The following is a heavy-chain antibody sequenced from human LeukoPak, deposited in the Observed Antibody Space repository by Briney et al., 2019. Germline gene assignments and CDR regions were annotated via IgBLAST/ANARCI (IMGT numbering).Heavy chain of an antibody. J-gene: IGHJ4*02. D-gene: IGHD6-13*01. CDR2: IKSKTDGGTT. V-gene: IGHV3-15*01. CDR1: GFTFGNAW. Sequence: NAGGSLRLSCAASGFTFGNAWMSWVRQAPGKWLEWVGRIKSKTDGGTTDCAAPVKGRFIISRDDSKNTLYLQMNSLKTEDTAVYYCTTGIAVSGTTYWGQGTLVTVSS. CDR3: TTGIAVSGTTY.